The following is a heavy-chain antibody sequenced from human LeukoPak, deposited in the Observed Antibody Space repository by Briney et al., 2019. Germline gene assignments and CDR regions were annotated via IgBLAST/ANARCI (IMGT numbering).Heavy chain of an antibody. J-gene: IGHJ4*02. D-gene: IGHD6-13*01. V-gene: IGHV3-30-3*01. CDR3: ARDARASAAGTFDY. Sequence: GGSLRLSCAASGFTFSSYWMSWVRQAPGKGLEWVAVISYDGSNKYYADSVKGRFTISRDNSKNTLYLQMNSLRAEDTAVYYCARDARASAAGTFDYWGQGTLVTVSS. CDR2: ISYDGSNK. CDR1: GFTFSSYW.